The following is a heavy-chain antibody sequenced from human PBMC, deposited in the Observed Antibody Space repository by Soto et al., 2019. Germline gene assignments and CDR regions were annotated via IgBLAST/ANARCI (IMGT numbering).Heavy chain of an antibody. Sequence: QVQLVQSGAEVKKPGSSVRVSCKTSGGTFRTSAISWVRQAPGQGLEWMGGIMPVFPTPDYAQTFQGRVTITADESTSTVYMELSSLRSEDTAVYYCARDKDRQQLGGNYYYILDVWGQGTTVTVSS. D-gene: IGHD3-3*02. V-gene: IGHV1-69*12. CDR2: IMPVFPTP. J-gene: IGHJ6*02. CDR3: ARDKDRQQLGGNYYYILDV. CDR1: GGTFRTSA.